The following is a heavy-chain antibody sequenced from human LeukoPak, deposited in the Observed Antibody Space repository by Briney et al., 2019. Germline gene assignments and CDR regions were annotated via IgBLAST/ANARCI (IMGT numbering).Heavy chain of an antibody. Sequence: GGSLRLSCAASGFTFSSYAMTWVRQAPGKGLEWVSTISGSGGRTYYADSVKGRFTISRDNSKNTLYLQMNSLRAEDTAAYYCAKGGYSSSQGFDYWGQGTLVTVSS. D-gene: IGHD6-13*01. CDR2: ISGSGGRT. J-gene: IGHJ4*02. V-gene: IGHV3-23*01. CDR1: GFTFSSYA. CDR3: AKGGYSSSQGFDY.